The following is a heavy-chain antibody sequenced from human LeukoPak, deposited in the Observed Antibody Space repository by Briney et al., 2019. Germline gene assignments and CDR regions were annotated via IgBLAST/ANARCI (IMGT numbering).Heavy chain of an antibody. CDR3: AKDSDSSGYYYAPPNAAFDI. CDR1: GFAFGSCG. J-gene: IGHJ3*02. D-gene: IGHD3-22*01. CDR2: ISGSGGNT. Sequence: PGGSLRLSCAASGFAFGSCGMNWVRQAPGKGLEWVSSISGSGGNTNSADSVEGRFTVSRDNSKNTLFLHMNSLRAEDTAIYYCAKDSDSSGYYYAPPNAAFDIWGQGTMVTVSS. V-gene: IGHV3-23*01.